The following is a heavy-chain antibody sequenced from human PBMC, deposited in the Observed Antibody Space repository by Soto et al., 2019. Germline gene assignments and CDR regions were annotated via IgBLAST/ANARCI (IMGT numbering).Heavy chain of an antibody. CDR1: GGTFSSYT. CDR2: IIPILGIA. J-gene: IGHJ4*02. D-gene: IGHD2-15*01. Sequence: GAPVKVSCKASGGTFSSYTISWVRQAPGQGLEKNGRIIPILGIAIYAQKFQGRVTITADKSTSTAYMELSSLRSEDTAVYYCARGGDVVVVAATPPTPLPLDYWGQGTLVTVSS. CDR3: ARGGDVVVVAATPPTPLPLDY. V-gene: IGHV1-69*02.